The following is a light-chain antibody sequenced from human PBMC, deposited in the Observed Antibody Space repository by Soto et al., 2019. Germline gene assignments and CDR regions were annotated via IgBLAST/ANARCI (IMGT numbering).Light chain of an antibody. CDR3: QQYGSSPT. J-gene: IGKJ1*01. V-gene: IGKV3-20*01. CDR1: QSVSSNY. CDR2: DVS. Sequence: EIVLTQSPGTLSLSPGERATLSCRSSQSVSSNYLAWYQQKPDRAPRLVIYDVSGRATGIPDRFSGSGSGIDFTLTISRLEPEDFAVYYCQQYGSSPTFDQGTKVEIK.